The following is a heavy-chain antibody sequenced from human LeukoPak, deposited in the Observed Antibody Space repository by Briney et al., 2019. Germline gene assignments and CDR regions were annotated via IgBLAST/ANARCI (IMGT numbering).Heavy chain of an antibody. Sequence: GGSLRLSCAASGFTFSSYGMHWVRQAPGKGLEWVAVISYDGSNKYYADSVKGRFTISRDNSKNTLYLQMNSLRAEDTAVYYCARVYSSGLDYWGQGTLVTVSS. CDR2: ISYDGSNK. D-gene: IGHD6-19*01. CDR1: GFTFSSYG. J-gene: IGHJ4*02. V-gene: IGHV3-30*03. CDR3: ARVYSSGLDY.